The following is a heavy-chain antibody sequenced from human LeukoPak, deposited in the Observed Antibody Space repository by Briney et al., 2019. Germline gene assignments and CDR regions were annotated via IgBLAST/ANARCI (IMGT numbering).Heavy chain of an antibody. D-gene: IGHD6-13*01. J-gene: IGHJ5*02. CDR2: INPNSGGT. Sequence: ASVKVSCKASGYTFTGYYMHWVRQAPGQGLEWMGWINPNSGGTNYAQKFQGWVTMTRDTSISTAYMELSRLRSDDTAVYYCARDVLSTLAAARFDPWGQGTLVTVSS. CDR3: ARDVLSTLAAARFDP. V-gene: IGHV1-2*04. CDR1: GYTFTGYY.